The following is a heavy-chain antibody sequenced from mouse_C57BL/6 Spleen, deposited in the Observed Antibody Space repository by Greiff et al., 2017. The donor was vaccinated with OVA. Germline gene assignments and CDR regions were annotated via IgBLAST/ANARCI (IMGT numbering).Heavy chain of an antibody. CDR1: GYTFTSYW. D-gene: IGHD2-13*01. CDR2: IDPSDSET. Sequence: VQLQQPGAELVRPGSSVKLSCKASGYTFTSYWMHWVKQRPIQGLEWIGNIDPSDSETHYNQKFKDKATLTVDKSSSTAYMQLSSLTSEDSAVYYCARYPVDFYAMDYWGQGTSVTVSS. V-gene: IGHV1-52*01. CDR3: ARYPVDFYAMDY. J-gene: IGHJ4*01.